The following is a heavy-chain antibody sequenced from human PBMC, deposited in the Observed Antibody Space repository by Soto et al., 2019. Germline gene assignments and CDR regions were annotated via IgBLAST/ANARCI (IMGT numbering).Heavy chain of an antibody. CDR2: ISWNSGKV. J-gene: IGHJ4*02. CDR1: GFTFEDYA. Sequence: EMHLVESGGGLVQPGRSLTISCAASGFTFEDYAMHWVRQAPGKGLEWVSGISWNSGKVIYADSEKGRFTISRDNAKNSLFLQMNSLRPEDTALYYCAKMVTWDSSGYYQGGFDCWGQGTLVTVSS. V-gene: IGHV3-9*01. D-gene: IGHD3-22*01. CDR3: AKMVTWDSSGYYQGGFDC.